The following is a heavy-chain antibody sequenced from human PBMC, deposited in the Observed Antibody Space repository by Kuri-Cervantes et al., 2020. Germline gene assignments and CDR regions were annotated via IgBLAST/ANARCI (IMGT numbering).Heavy chain of an antibody. CDR1: EFTFSTYG. CDR2: ISNDGGNK. D-gene: IGHD1-1*01. J-gene: IGHJ6*02. V-gene: IGHV3-30*03. Sequence: GESLKISCAVSEFTFSTYGMHWVRQVPGKGLEWVALISNDGGNKYYADSVKGRFTISRDNSKNTLYLQMNSLRAEDTAVYYCARDRWNDYGMDVWGQGTTVTVSS. CDR3: ARDRWNDYGMDV.